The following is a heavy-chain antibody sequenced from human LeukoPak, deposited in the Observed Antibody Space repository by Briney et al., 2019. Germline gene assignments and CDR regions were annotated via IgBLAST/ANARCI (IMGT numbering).Heavy chain of an antibody. CDR3: AREGVRGVPSWFDP. Sequence: SETLSLTCTVSRGSLSNYYWSWIRQAAGNRLEWIGRIYTSGSTNYNPSLKSRVTMSVDTSKNQFSLELISVTAADTAVYYCAREGVRGVPSWFDPWGQGTLVTVSS. J-gene: IGHJ5*02. V-gene: IGHV4-4*07. D-gene: IGHD3-10*01. CDR1: RGSLSNYY. CDR2: IYTSGST.